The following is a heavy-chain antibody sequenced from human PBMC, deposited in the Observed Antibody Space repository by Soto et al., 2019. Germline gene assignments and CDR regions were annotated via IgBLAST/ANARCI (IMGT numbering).Heavy chain of an antibody. CDR2: ISAYNGNT. CDR3: ARDRGIVIVGGTIPEY. CDR1: GYTFTSYG. Sequence: QVQLVQSGAEVKKPGASVKVSCKASGYTFTSYGICWVRQAPGQGLEWLGWISAYNGNTNYARNLQGRVTVTADTSTTTAYMEPRSLRSDDTAVYYCARDRGIVIVGGTIPEYWGQGTLVIVSS. J-gene: IGHJ4*02. D-gene: IGHD1-26*01. V-gene: IGHV1-18*01.